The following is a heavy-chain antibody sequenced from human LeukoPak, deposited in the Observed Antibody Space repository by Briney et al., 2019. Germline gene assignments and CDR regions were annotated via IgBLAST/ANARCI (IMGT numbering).Heavy chain of an antibody. D-gene: IGHD3-10*02. CDR3: ADLGITLIGGV. CDR1: GVTFSSDE. CDR2: ISSSGSII. J-gene: IGHJ6*02. V-gene: IGHV3-48*03. Sequence: GGSLRLSCAASGVTFSSDEMNTGRQAPGKGRERGSYISSSGSIIYYADTVKGRFTISREKAKNSLYLQINSLSAEDTAVYYCADLGITLIGGVWGQGTTVTISS.